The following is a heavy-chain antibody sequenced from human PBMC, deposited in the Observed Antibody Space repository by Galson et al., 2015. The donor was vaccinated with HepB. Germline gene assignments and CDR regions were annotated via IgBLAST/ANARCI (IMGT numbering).Heavy chain of an antibody. CDR2: ISYDGSNK. Sequence: SLRLSCAASGFTFSSYGMHWVRQAPGKGLEWVAVISYDGSNKYYADSVKGRFTISRDNSKNTLYLQMNSLRAEDTAVYYCAKVGSSWSPGIWGQGTMVTVSS. D-gene: IGHD6-13*01. CDR3: AKVGSSWSPGI. J-gene: IGHJ3*02. CDR1: GFTFSSYG. V-gene: IGHV3-30*18.